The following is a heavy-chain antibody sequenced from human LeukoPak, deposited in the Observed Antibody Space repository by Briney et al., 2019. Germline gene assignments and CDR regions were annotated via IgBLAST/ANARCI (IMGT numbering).Heavy chain of an antibody. Sequence: PGGSLRLSCAASGFTFSSYAMSWVRQAPGKGLEWVSAISSTGGSTYYADSVKGRFTFSRDNSKNTLYLQMNSLRAEDTAVYYCAELGITMIGGVWGKGTTVTISS. CDR1: GFTFSSYA. V-gene: IGHV3-23*01. CDR3: AELGITMIGGV. CDR2: ISSTGGST. J-gene: IGHJ6*04. D-gene: IGHD3-10*02.